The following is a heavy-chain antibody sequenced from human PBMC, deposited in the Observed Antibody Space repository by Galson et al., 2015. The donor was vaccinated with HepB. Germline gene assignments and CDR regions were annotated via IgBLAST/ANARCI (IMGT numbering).Heavy chain of an antibody. J-gene: IGHJ4*02. Sequence: LRLSCAASGFTFSSYAMTWVRQTPGKGLEWVSAISGSGGNTYYADSVKGRFTISRDNSKNTLYLQINSLRAEDTAVYYCAKNLGRSGWPGFDYWGQGTQVTVSS. CDR1: GFTFSSYA. D-gene: IGHD6-19*01. V-gene: IGHV3-23*01. CDR2: ISGSGGNT. CDR3: AKNLGRSGWPGFDY.